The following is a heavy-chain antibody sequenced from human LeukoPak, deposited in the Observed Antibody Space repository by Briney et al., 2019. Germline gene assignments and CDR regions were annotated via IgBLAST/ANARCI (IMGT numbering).Heavy chain of an antibody. CDR1: GGSFSGYY. D-gene: IGHD1-1*01. CDR2: INHSGST. CDR3: ARVSDPGGTRLFDS. Sequence: SETLSLTCAVYGGSFSGYYWSWIRQPPGKGLEWIGEINHSGSTNYNPSLKSRVTISVDTSKNQFSLKLSSVTAADTAVYYWARVSDPGGTRLFDSWGQGTLGTVSS. J-gene: IGHJ4*02. V-gene: IGHV4-34*01.